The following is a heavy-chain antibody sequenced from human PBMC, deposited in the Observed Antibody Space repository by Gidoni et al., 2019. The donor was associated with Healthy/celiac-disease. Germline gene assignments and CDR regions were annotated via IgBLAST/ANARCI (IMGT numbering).Heavy chain of an antibody. Sequence: QVQLQQWGAGLLKPSETLSLTCAVYGGSFSGYYWSWIRQPPGKGLEWIGEINHSGSTNYNPSLKSRVTISVDTSKNQFSLKLSSVTAADTAVYYCARVGGYSGYDYFDYWGQGTLVTVSS. CDR3: ARVGGYSGYDYFDY. CDR1: GGSFSGYY. CDR2: INHSGST. J-gene: IGHJ4*02. V-gene: IGHV4-34*01. D-gene: IGHD5-12*01.